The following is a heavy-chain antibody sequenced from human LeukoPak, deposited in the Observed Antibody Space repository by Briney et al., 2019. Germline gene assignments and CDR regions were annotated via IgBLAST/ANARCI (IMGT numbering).Heavy chain of an antibody. CDR2: IYSGGST. J-gene: IGHJ5*02. D-gene: IGHD3-3*02. CDR1: GFTVSSNY. V-gene: IGHV3-53*01. CDR3: ARDQRIRGLNWFDP. Sequence: PGGSLRLSCAASGFTVSSNYMSWVRQAPGKGLEWVSVIYSGGSTYYADSVKGRFTISRDNSKNTLYLQMNSLRAEDTAVYYCARDQRIRGLNWFDPWGQGTLVTVSS.